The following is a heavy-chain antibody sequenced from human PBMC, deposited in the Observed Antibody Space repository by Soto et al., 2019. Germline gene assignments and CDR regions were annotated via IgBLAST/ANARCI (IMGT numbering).Heavy chain of an antibody. CDR3: ARCIQQDYYYGMDV. CDR1: GYTFTGYY. V-gene: IGHV1-2*04. Sequence: ASVKVSCKASGYTFTGYYMHWVRQAPGQGLEWMGWINPNSGGTNYAQKFQGWVTMTRDTSISTAYMELSRLRSDDTAVYYCARCIQQDYYYGMDVWGQGTTVTVSS. D-gene: IGHD5-18*01. J-gene: IGHJ6*02. CDR2: INPNSGGT.